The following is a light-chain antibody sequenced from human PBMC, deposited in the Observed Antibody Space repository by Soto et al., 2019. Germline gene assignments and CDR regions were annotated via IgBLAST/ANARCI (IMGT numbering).Light chain of an antibody. J-gene: IGKJ1*01. Sequence: DIQMTQSPSTLSASVGDTVTITCRASQSITNHLAWYQQKSGKAPNLLIYDVCSLESGVPSRFRGSGSGTEFTLTISSLQPDYFAVYYWQRYQLFPTFGPGTQVEIK. CDR1: QSITNH. CDR2: DVC. CDR3: QRYQLFPT. V-gene: IGKV1-5*01.